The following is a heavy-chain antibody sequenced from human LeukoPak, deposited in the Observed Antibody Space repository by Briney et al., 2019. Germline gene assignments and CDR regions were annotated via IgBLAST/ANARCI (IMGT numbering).Heavy chain of an antibody. J-gene: IGHJ3*02. Sequence: PSETLSLTCAVYSGSFSGYYWNWIRQPPGKGLEWIGEINHSGSTNYNPSLKSRVTISLDTSKNQFSLKLSSVTAADTAVYYCARLRITINAFDIWGQGTMVTVSS. CDR3: ARLRITINAFDI. CDR2: INHSGST. CDR1: SGSFSGYY. V-gene: IGHV4-34*01. D-gene: IGHD3-9*01.